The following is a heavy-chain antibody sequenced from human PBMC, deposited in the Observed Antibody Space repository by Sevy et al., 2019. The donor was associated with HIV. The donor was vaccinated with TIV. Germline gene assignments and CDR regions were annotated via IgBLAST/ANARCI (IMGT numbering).Heavy chain of an antibody. CDR2: INPSDGGT. CDR3: ASYTTGSRGDY. CDR1: GYTITRYY. J-gene: IGHJ4*02. Sequence: ASVKVSCKASGYTITRYYMHWVRQAPGQGLEWMGIINPSDGGTTYAQKFQGRALMTRDTSTSTVYMELSSLRFDDTAVYYCASYTTGSRGDYWGQGTLVTVSS. D-gene: IGHD3-16*01. V-gene: IGHV1-46*01.